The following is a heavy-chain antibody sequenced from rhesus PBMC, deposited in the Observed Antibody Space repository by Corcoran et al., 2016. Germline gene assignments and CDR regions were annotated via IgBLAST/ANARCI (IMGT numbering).Heavy chain of an antibody. CDR1: GGPISDSSF. CDR2: IYGSGGST. J-gene: IGHJ2*01. D-gene: IGHD5-24*01. CDR3: ARRVGWGNFGYWYFDI. Sequence: QVQLQESGPGLVKPSETLSLTCTVSGGPISDSSFWNWIRQAPGMGLEWMGRIYGSGGSTSYNPSLKSRVTISKDTSKNQFSLKLSSVTAADTAVYYCARRVGWGNFGYWYFDIWGPGTPITISS. V-gene: IGHV4-92*01.